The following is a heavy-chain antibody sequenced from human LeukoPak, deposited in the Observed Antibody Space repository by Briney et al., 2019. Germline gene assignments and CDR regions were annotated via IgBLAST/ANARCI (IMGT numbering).Heavy chain of an antibody. Sequence: GGSLRLSCAASGFTLRSYWMNWLRQGPGKGLVWVSRINSDGSTTSYADSVKGRFTISRDNAKNTLYLQMNSLRAEDTAVYYCARGPYSGSATYYNDYWGQGTLSPSPQ. V-gene: IGHV3-74*01. J-gene: IGHJ4*02. CDR1: GFTLRSYW. CDR3: ARGPYSGSATYYNDY. CDR2: INSDGSTT. D-gene: IGHD3-10*01.